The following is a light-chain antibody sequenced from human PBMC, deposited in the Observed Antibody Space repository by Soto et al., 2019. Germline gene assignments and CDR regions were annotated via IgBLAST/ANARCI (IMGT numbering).Light chain of an antibody. CDR2: DAS. J-gene: IGKJ1*01. CDR3: QQSNNWPWT. CDR1: QSVSGK. Sequence: EVLMTQSPATLSVSPGERATLSCRASQSVSGKLAWYQQKPGQAPRLLIYDASTRATGIPARFSGSGSGTEFTLTISRLQSEDFAVYYCQQSNNWPWTFGQGTKV. V-gene: IGKV3-15*01.